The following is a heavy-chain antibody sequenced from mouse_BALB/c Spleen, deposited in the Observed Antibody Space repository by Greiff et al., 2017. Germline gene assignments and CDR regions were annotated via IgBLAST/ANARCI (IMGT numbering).Heavy chain of an antibody. Sequence: VQLKESGPGLVKPSQSLSLTCTVTGYSITSDYAWNWIRQFPGNKLEWMGYISYSGSTSYNPSRKSRISITRDTSKNQFFLQLNSVTTEDTATYYCARGGYYLFDYWGQGTTLTVSS. CDR1: GYSITSDYA. CDR3: ARGGYYLFDY. CDR2: ISYSGST. J-gene: IGHJ2*01. V-gene: IGHV3-2*02. D-gene: IGHD2-3*01.